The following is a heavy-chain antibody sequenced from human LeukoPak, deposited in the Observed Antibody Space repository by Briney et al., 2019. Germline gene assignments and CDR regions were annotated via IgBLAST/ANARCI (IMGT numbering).Heavy chain of an antibody. D-gene: IGHD2-15*01. CDR1: GGSFSGYY. CDR2: IYYSGST. Sequence: SETLSLTCAVYGGSFSGYYWSWIRQPPGKGLEWIGSIYYSGSTYYNPSLKSRVTISVDTSKNQFSLKLSSVTAADTAVYYCARDGPLGYCVGGSCYSTYYYYYYMDVWGKGTTVTISS. CDR3: ARDGPLGYCVGGSCYSTYYYYYYMDV. J-gene: IGHJ6*03. V-gene: IGHV4-34*01.